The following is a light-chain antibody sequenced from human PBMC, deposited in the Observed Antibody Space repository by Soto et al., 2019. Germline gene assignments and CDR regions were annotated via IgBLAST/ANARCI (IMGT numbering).Light chain of an antibody. J-gene: IGKJ1*01. CDR1: ETVGIQ. CDR3: HQYNHWPPWT. Sequence: EMVLTQSPATLSVSPGERATLSCRASETVGIQLAWYQQKPGQAPRLLIYDASTRATGIPDRFSGSGSGTDFTLTISSLQSEDFGVYYCHQYNHWPPWTFGQGTKVEVQ. CDR2: DAS. V-gene: IGKV3-15*01.